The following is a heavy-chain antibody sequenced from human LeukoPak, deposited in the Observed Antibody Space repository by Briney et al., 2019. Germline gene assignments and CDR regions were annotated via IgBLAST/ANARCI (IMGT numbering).Heavy chain of an antibody. D-gene: IGHD5-18*01. CDR1: GGTFSSCA. CDR2: IIPIFGTA. V-gene: IGHV1-69*05. J-gene: IGHJ4*02. Sequence: GASVKVSCKASGGTFSSCAISWVRQAPGQGLEWMGRIIPIFGTANYAQKFQGRVTITTDESTSTAYMELSSLRSEDTAVYYCARDREISGYSYVPGSDWGQGTLVTVSS. CDR3: ARDREISGYSYVPGSD.